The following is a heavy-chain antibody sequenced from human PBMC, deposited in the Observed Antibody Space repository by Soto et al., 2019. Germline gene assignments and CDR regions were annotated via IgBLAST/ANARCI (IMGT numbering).Heavy chain of an antibody. CDR1: GFTFTSSA. D-gene: IGHD7-27*01. J-gene: IGHJ4*02. CDR2: IVAGSGNT. Sequence: QMQLVQSGPEVKKPGTSVKVSCKASGFTFTSSAVQWVRQARGQRLEWIGWIVAGSGNTNYAQKFQERVTITRDMSTSTAYMELSSLRSEDTAVYYCAADGIYLGMRDYWGQGTLVTVSS. CDR3: AADGIYLGMRDY. V-gene: IGHV1-58*01.